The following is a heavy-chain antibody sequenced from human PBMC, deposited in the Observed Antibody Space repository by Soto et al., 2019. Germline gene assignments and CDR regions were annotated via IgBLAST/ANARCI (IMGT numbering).Heavy chain of an antibody. CDR3: GGGHYFSDY. Sequence: QVQLVESGGGVVQPGRSLRLSCAASGFTFSSYGMHRVRQAPGKGLEWVALISNDGSNKYYVDSVKGRFTISRDNSKNTLYLQMNSLRAEDTAVYYCGGGHYFSDYWGQGTLITVSS. V-gene: IGHV3-30*03. CDR2: ISNDGSNK. J-gene: IGHJ4*02. CDR1: GFTFSSYG. D-gene: IGHD3-16*01.